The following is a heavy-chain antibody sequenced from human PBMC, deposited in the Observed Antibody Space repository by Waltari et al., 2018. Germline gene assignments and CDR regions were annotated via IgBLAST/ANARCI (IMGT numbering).Heavy chain of an antibody. Sequence: QVQLQESGPGLVKPSETLSLTCTVSGGSISSYYWSWIRQPPGKGLEWIGYIYYSGSTNYNPTLKSRVTISVDTSKNQFSLKLSSVTAADTAVYYCARDNCSGGSCYDDWFDPWGQGTLVTVSS. V-gene: IGHV4-59*01. D-gene: IGHD2-15*01. CDR2: IYYSGST. CDR1: GGSISSYY. J-gene: IGHJ5*02. CDR3: ARDNCSGGSCYDDWFDP.